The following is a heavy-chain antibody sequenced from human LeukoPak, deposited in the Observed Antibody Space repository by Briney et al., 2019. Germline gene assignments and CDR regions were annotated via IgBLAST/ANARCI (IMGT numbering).Heavy chain of an antibody. J-gene: IGHJ6*02. CDR2: INHSGST. Sequence: SETLSLTCAVYGGSFSGYYWSWIRQPPGKGLEWIGEINHSGSTNYNPSLKSRVTISVDTSKNQFSLKLSSVTAADTAVYYCARGLSYPRITMVRGVGGMDVWGQGTTVTVSS. CDR3: ARGLSYPRITMVRGVGGMDV. V-gene: IGHV4-34*01. D-gene: IGHD3-10*01. CDR1: GGSFSGYY.